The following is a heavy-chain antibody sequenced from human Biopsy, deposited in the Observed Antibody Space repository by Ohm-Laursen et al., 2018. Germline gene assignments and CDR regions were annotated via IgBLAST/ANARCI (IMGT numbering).Heavy chain of an antibody. CDR3: ARGMRSSGWPYFDS. D-gene: IGHD6-19*01. Sequence: GTLSLTCTVSGDSISSYYWSWIRQPPGQGPEYIGYIYDRGSTANYNPSLESRVTMSVDMPKNQFSLKLSSVTAADTAIYYCARGMRSSGWPYFDSWGQGTLVTVSS. V-gene: IGHV4-59*01. J-gene: IGHJ4*02. CDR1: GDSISSYY. CDR2: IYDRGST.